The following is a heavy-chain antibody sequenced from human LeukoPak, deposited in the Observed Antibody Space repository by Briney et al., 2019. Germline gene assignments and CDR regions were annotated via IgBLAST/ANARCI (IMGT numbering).Heavy chain of an antibody. CDR3: AREHVGGGISGIPDY. D-gene: IGHD4-23*01. V-gene: IGHV4-61*02. Sequence: SETLSLTCTVSGGSVGSGSYYWSWIRQPAGKGLEWIGRIYTSGYTNYNPSLKSRATISFGTSDNQLSLTLSSVTAADTALYYCAREHVGGGISGIPDYWGQGTLVTVSS. CDR1: GGSVGSGSYY. CDR2: IYTSGYT. J-gene: IGHJ4*02.